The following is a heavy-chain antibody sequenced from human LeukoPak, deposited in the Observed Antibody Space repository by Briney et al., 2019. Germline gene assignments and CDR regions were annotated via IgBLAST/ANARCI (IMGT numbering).Heavy chain of an antibody. CDR3: ASGRGY. Sequence: ASLKLSCKTSGYTFGDFYIHWVRQSPGQGLEWMGIIIPSGGRTRYAQKFQGRLTMTRDMSTSTVHMELSSLTSEDTAIYFCASGRGYWGQGTLVIVSS. J-gene: IGHJ4*02. V-gene: IGHV1-46*01. CDR1: GYTFGDFY. CDR2: IIPSGGRT. D-gene: IGHD1-14*01.